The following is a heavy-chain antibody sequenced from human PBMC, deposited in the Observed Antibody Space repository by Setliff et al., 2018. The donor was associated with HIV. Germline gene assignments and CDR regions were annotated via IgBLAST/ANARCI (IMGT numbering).Heavy chain of an antibody. J-gene: IGHJ4*02. D-gene: IGHD5-18*01. Sequence: SETLSLTCTVSGASSIYFWGWIRQPPGKGLEWIGSVYYSGSTYYNPSLKSRVTISMDTSKNQFSLKLNSVTAADTAVYYCARLNKHFSGYTYGQYYFDYWGQGTLVTVSS. CDR1: GASSIYF. CDR3: ARLNKHFSGYTYGQYYFDY. V-gene: IGHV4-39*07. CDR2: VYYSGST.